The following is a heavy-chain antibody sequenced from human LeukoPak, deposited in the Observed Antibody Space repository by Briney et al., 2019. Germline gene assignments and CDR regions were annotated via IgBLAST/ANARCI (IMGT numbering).Heavy chain of an antibody. J-gene: IGHJ5*02. Sequence: GGSLRLSCTASGFIFNNFGLMWVRQAPGKGLEWVLAISNDGGGTTYADFVKGRFTISRDNSKNTLFLQMNSLRAEDTALYYCAKGSSGYFADLWGQGTLVTVSS. CDR1: GFIFNNFG. V-gene: IGHV3-23*01. D-gene: IGHD3-22*01. CDR3: AKGSSGYFADL. CDR2: ISNDGGGT.